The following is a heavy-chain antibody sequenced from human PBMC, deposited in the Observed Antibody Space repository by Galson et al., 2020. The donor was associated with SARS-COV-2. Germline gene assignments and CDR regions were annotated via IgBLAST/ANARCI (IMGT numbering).Heavy chain of an antibody. V-gene: IGHV4-39*01. CDR2: IYYSGRT. Sequence: SETLSLTCTVSGGSISSSSYYWGWIRQPPGKGLEWIGSIYYSGRTYYNPSLKSRVTISVDTSKNQFSLKLSSVTAADTAVYYCARVPVLRYFDWLLSGGLFDPWGQGTLVTVSS. J-gene: IGHJ5*02. CDR1: GGSISSSSYY. D-gene: IGHD3-9*01. CDR3: ARVPVLRYFDWLLSGGLFDP.